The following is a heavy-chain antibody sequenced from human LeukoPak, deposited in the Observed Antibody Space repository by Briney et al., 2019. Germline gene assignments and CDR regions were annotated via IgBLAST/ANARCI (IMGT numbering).Heavy chain of an antibody. Sequence: ASVKASCKASGGTFSSYAISWVRQAPGQGLEWMGRIIPIFGTANYAQKFQGRVTITTDESTSTAYMELSSLRSEDTAVYYCAISIYDYGDYVFFDYWGQGTLVTVST. CDR2: IIPIFGTA. J-gene: IGHJ4*02. CDR1: GGTFSSYA. V-gene: IGHV1-69*05. D-gene: IGHD4-17*01. CDR3: AISIYDYGDYVFFDY.